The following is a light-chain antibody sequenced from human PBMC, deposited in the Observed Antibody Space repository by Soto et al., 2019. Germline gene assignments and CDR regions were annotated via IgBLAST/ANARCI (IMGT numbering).Light chain of an antibody. CDR1: QSVTNNY. J-gene: IGKJ3*01. V-gene: IGKV3-20*01. CDR2: AVS. CDR3: QQYGRSPRVLFT. Sequence: EIVLTQSPGTLSLSPGQKATLSCRASQSVTNNYLAWHQQKPGQAPRLLIYAVSSRATGIPDRFSGSGSGTDFTLTINRLEPEDSAVYYCQQYGRSPRVLFTFGPGTKVEIK.